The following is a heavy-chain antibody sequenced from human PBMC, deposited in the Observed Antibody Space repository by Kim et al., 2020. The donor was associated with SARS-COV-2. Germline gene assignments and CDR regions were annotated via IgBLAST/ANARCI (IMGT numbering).Heavy chain of an antibody. CDR3: ATSPRNPGYYGSSPYYYFDY. Sequence: SETLSLTCTVSGASISSHYWSWIRQPPGKGLEWIGYMSYSGNTNYNPSLKSRVTISVDTSKNQFSLNVSSVTAADTAVYYCATSPRNPGYYGSSPYYYFDYWGQGNLVTVSS. CDR1: GASISSHY. V-gene: IGHV4-59*11. J-gene: IGHJ4*02. CDR2: MSYSGNT. D-gene: IGHD3-22*01.